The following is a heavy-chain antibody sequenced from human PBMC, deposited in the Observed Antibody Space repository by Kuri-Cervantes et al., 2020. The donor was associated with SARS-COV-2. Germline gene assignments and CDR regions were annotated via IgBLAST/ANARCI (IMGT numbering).Heavy chain of an antibody. J-gene: IGHJ4*02. CDR1: GYTFTSYG. D-gene: IGHD2-2*02. V-gene: IGHV1-18*01. CDR3: ARAFVLGYCSSTSCYTLNFDY. CDR2: ISAYNGNT. Sequence: ASVKVSCKASGYTFTSYGISWVRQAPGQGLEWMGWISAYNGNTNYAQKLQGRVTMTRDTSISTAYMELSRLRSDDTAVYYCARAFVLGYCSSTSCYTLNFDYWGQGTLVTVSS.